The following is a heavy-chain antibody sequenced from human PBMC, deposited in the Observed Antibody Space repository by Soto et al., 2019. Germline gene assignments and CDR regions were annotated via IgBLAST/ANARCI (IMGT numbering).Heavy chain of an antibody. D-gene: IGHD6-13*01. Sequence: EVQLVESGGGLVQPGGSLRLSCAASGFTVSSNYMTWVRQAPGKGLEWVSVIYSVGSTYYADSVKGRFTISRHNSKNTLYLLMHRPRAEETAVYYCARGSETGMALIAFDVWVQGTIVTVSS. CDR2: IYSVGST. CDR1: GFTVSSNY. CDR3: ARGSETGMALIAFDV. V-gene: IGHV3-53*04. J-gene: IGHJ3*01.